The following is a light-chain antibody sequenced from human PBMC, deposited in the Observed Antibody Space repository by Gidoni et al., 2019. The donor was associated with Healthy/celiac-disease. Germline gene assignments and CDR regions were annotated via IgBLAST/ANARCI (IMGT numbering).Light chain of an antibody. V-gene: IGLV2-14*01. J-gene: IGLJ2*01. CDR2: EVS. CDR1: SSDVGGYNY. Sequence: QSALTQPASVSGSPGQSITISCTGTSSDVGGYNYVSLYQQHPGKAPKLMIYEVSNRPSGVSNRFSGSKSGNTASLTISGLQAEDEADYYCSSYTSSSFVVFGGGTKLTVL. CDR3: SSYTSSSFVV.